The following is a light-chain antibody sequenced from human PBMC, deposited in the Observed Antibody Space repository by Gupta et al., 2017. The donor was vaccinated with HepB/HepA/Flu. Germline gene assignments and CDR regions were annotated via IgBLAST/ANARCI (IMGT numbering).Light chain of an antibody. CDR2: GP. CDR3: QQNGSTSWT. V-gene: IGKV3-20*01. CDR1: QSVSSSY. Sequence: DIVFTQTPGTLSLSPVERATLSCRASQSVSSSYLAWYQQKPGQAPRLLIYGPCSGSGTDFTLTISRLEPEDFAVYYCQQNGSTSWTFGHGTKVEIK. J-gene: IGKJ1*01.